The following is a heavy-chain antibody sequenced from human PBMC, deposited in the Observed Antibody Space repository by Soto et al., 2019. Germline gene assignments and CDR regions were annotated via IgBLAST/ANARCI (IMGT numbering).Heavy chain of an antibody. V-gene: IGHV3-48*01. CDR3: ARIASYGDILFDF. CDR1: GFTFSDYN. D-gene: IGHD5-18*01. CDR2: ISSRNTI. Sequence: EVQLVESGGGSVQPGGSLRLSCAASGFTFSDYNMNWVRQAPGKGMEWVSYISSRNTIYYADSVKGRFTISRDHAKNSLYLQMNGLRAEETAVYYCARIASYGDILFDFWGQGMLVTVSS. J-gene: IGHJ4*02.